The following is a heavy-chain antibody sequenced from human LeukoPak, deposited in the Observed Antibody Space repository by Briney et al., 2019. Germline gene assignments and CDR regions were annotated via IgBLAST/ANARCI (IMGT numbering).Heavy chain of an antibody. V-gene: IGHV1-2*02. D-gene: IGHD3-3*01. CDR3: ARSYDFWSGPPFDP. CDR1: GYTFTVRY. Sequence: ASVKVSCKASGYTFTVRYMHWVRQAPGQGLGWMGWINPNSGGTKYAQKFQGRVTLTRDTSISTAYMELSRLRCDDTAVYYCARSYDFWSGPPFDPWGQGTLVTVSS. J-gene: IGHJ5*02. CDR2: INPNSGGT.